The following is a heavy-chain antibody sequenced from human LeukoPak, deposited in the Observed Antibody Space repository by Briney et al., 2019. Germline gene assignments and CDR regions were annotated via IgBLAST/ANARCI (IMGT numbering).Heavy chain of an antibody. CDR1: GGSISSYY. V-gene: IGHV4-4*07. J-gene: IGHJ5*02. CDR3: ARVGWQQLVIDP. CDR2: IYTSGST. Sequence: SETLSLTCTVSGGSISSYYWSWIRQPAGKGLEWIGHIYTSGSTNYNPSLKSRVTMSVDTSKNQFSLKLSSVTAADTAVYYCARVGWQQLVIDPWGQGTLVTVSS. D-gene: IGHD6-13*01.